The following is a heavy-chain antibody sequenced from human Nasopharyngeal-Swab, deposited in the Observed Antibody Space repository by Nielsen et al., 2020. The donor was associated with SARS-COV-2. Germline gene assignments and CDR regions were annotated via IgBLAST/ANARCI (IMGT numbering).Heavy chain of an antibody. CDR1: GGSISSGGYS. V-gene: IGHV2-70*11. CDR3: ARAYYYGDRYPYYYYGMDV. Sequence: TLSLTCAVSGGSISSGGYSWSWIRQPPGKALEWLARIDWDDDKYYSTSLKTRLTISKDTSKNQVVLTMTNMDPVDTATYYCARAYYYGDRYPYYYYGMDVWGQGTTVTVSS. J-gene: IGHJ6*02. CDR2: IDWDDDK. D-gene: IGHD4-17*01.